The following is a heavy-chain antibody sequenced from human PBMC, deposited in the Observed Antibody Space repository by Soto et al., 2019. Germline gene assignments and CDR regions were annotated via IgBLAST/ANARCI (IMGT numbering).Heavy chain of an antibody. Sequence: GASVKVSCKTSGGTFRSYAVSWVRQAPGQGPEWVGGFVPLFETANYAQKFQGRVTITADASTSTAYMELSSLRSDDTAVYYCARPVAAVGTTVSVDFYAFDIWGQGTMVTVSS. CDR3: ARPVAAVGTTVSVDFYAFDI. D-gene: IGHD1-1*01. V-gene: IGHV1-69*13. J-gene: IGHJ3*02. CDR2: FVPLFETA. CDR1: GGTFRSYA.